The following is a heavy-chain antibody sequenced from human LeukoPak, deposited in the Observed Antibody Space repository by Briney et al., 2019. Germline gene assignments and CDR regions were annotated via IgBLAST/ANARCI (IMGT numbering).Heavy chain of an antibody. Sequence: ASVKVSCKASGYTFTGYYMHWVRQAPGQGLEWMGWINPNSGGTNYAQKFQGRVTMTRDTSISTAYMELSSLRSDDTAVYYCARDPDYGSGYWGQGTLVTVSS. J-gene: IGHJ4*02. V-gene: IGHV1-2*02. CDR1: GYTFTGYY. D-gene: IGHD3-10*01. CDR2: INPNSGGT. CDR3: ARDPDYGSGY.